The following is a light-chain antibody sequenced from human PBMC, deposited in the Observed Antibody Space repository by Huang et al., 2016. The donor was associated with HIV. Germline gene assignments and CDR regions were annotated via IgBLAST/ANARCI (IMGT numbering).Light chain of an antibody. CDR2: AAS. V-gene: IGKV3-15*01. CDR3: QQYNNWPGT. J-gene: IGKJ2*01. CDR1: HAVSSS. Sequence: EVVMTQSPATLSVSPGDRVTLSCRARHAVSSSLAWYQQKPGQAPRLLFYAASTRATGIPARFSGSGSGTDFTLTISSLQSEDSAVYYCQQYNNWPGTFGQGTKLEIK.